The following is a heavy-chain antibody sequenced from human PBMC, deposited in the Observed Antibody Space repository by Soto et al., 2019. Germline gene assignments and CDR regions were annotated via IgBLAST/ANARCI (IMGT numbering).Heavy chain of an antibody. V-gene: IGHV3-23*01. CDR2: MSGSSSTT. Sequence: PGGSLRLSCATSGLTFSNYAMSWVRQAPGGGLEWVSSMSGSSSTTYYADSVKGRFTISRDHSRNTLYLQMNSLRVEDTAVYYCAREVFCSSSSCQVRYGMDVWGQGTTVTVSS. D-gene: IGHD2-2*01. CDR1: GLTFSNYA. J-gene: IGHJ6*02. CDR3: AREVFCSSSSCQVRYGMDV.